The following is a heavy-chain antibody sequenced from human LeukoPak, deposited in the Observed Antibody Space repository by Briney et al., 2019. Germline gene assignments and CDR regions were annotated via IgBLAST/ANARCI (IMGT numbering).Heavy chain of an antibody. CDR1: GFTFSSYG. V-gene: IGHV3-30*03. J-gene: IGHJ5*02. CDR2: ISYDGSNK. Sequence: GGSLRLSCAASGFTFSSYGMHWVRQAPGKGLEWVAVISYDGSNKYYADSVKGRFTISRDNSKNTLYLQMNSLRAEDTAVYYCARDRRVVATADSPRFDPWGQGTLVTVSS. D-gene: IGHD5-12*01. CDR3: ARDRRVVATADSPRFDP.